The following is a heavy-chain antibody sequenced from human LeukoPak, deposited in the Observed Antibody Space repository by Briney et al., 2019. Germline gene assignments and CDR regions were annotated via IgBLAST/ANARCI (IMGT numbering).Heavy chain of an antibody. CDR2: IKSKTDGGTT. D-gene: IGHD3-10*01. CDR3: TTVLTYYYGSGGYYKIPFDY. J-gene: IGHJ4*02. Sequence: GGSLRLSCAASGFTFSNAWMSWVRQAPGKGLEWVGRIKSKTDGGTTDYAAPVKGRFTISRDDSKNTLYLQMNSLKTEDTAVYYCTTVLTYYYGSGGYYKIPFDYWGQGTLVTVSS. CDR1: GFTFSNAW. V-gene: IGHV3-15*01.